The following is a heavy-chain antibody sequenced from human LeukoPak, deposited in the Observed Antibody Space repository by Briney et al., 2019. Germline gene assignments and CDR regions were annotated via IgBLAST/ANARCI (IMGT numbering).Heavy chain of an antibody. D-gene: IGHD4-23*01. V-gene: IGHV3-74*01. Sequence: PGGSLRLSCAASGFTFSGYWMHWVRQAPGKGLVWVSRIDSDGSRTTYAHSVKGRFTISRDNAKNTLYLQMSSLRAEDTAVYYCARTYGGFDYWGQGTLVTVSS. CDR3: ARTYGGFDY. CDR1: GFTFSGYW. J-gene: IGHJ4*02. CDR2: IDSDGSRT.